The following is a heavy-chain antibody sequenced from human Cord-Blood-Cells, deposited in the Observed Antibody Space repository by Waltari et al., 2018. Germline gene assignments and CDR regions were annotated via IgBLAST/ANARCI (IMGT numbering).Heavy chain of an antibody. D-gene: IGHD3-16*01. V-gene: IGHV4-31*03. CDR3: ARLSRGQFDFDY. J-gene: IGHJ4*02. CDR2: IYYSGST. CDR1: GGSISSGGYY. Sequence: QVQLQESGPGLVKPSQTLSLTCTVSGGSISSGGYYWRWIRQHPGKGLEWIGYIYYSGSTYYNPSLKSRVTISVDTSKNQFSLKLSSVTAADTAVYYCARLSRGQFDFDYWGQGTLVTVSS.